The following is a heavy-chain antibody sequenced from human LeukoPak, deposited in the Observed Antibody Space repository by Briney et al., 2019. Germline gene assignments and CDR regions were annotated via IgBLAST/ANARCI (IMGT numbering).Heavy chain of an antibody. CDR2: IYTSGST. D-gene: IGHD3-3*01. Sequence: PSETLSLTCTVSGGSISSYYWSWIRQPAGKGLEWIGRIYTSGSTNYNPSLKSRVTMSVDTSKNQFSLKLSSVTAADTAVYYCARASYYDFWSGYYSFFDYWGQGTLVTVSS. J-gene: IGHJ4*02. CDR3: ARASYYDFWSGYYSFFDY. CDR1: GGSISSYY. V-gene: IGHV4-4*07.